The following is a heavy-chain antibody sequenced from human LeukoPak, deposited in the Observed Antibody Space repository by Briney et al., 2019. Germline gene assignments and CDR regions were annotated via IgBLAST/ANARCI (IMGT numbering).Heavy chain of an antibody. J-gene: IGHJ4*02. D-gene: IGHD3-22*01. V-gene: IGHV1-24*01. CDR3: ATRPLGGYYYVDY. Sequence: GASVKVSCKVSGYTLTELSMRWVRQAPGKGLEWMGGFDPEDGETIYAQKFQGRVTMTEDTSTDTAYMELSSLRSEDTAVYYCATRPLGGYYYVDYWGQGTLVTVSS. CDR2: FDPEDGET. CDR1: GYTLTELS.